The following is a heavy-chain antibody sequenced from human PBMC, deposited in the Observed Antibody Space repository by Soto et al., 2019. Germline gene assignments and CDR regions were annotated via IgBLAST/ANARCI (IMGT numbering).Heavy chain of an antibody. CDR2: IIPIFGTA. J-gene: IGHJ4*02. Sequence: ASVKVSCKASGGTFSSYAISWVRQAPGQGLEWMGGIIPIFGTANYAQKFQGRVTITADKSTSTAYMELSSLRSEDTAVYYCARSHDYGDYEAYFDYWGQGTLVTVSS. D-gene: IGHD4-17*01. CDR1: GGTFSSYA. V-gene: IGHV1-69*06. CDR3: ARSHDYGDYEAYFDY.